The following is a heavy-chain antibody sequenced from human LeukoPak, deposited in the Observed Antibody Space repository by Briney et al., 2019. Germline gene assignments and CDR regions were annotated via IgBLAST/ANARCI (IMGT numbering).Heavy chain of an antibody. J-gene: IGHJ4*02. CDR1: GFIFSSYA. V-gene: IGHV3-23*01. CDR3: AKARYCTSTSCYQFDY. D-gene: IGHD2-2*01. Sequence: SGGSLRLSCAASGFIFSSYAMSWVRQAPGKGLEWVSGISGSGGSTYYADSVKGRFTISRDNSKNTLYLQVNSLRAEDTAVYYCAKARYCTSTSCYQFDYWGQGTLVTVSS. CDR2: ISGSGGST.